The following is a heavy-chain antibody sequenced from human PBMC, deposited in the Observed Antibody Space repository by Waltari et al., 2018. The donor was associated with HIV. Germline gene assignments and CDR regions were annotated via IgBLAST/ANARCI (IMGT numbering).Heavy chain of an antibody. CDR2: ISSSSSYI. Sequence: EVQLVESGGGPVKPGGSLRLSCAASGFTFSSYSMNWVRQAPGKGLEWVSSISSSSSYIYYADSVKGRFTISRDNAKNSLYLQMNSPRAEDTAVYYCARDFWGGYYYGMDVWGQGTTVTVSS. CDR3: ARDFWGGYYYGMDV. J-gene: IGHJ6*02. V-gene: IGHV3-21*01. CDR1: GFTFSSYS. D-gene: IGHD3-16*01.